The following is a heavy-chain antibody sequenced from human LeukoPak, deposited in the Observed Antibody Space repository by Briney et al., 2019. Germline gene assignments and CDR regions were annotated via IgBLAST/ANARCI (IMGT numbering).Heavy chain of an antibody. J-gene: IGHJ4*02. V-gene: IGHV4-34*01. CDR2: INDSGTT. Sequence: SETLSLTCTVSGDSISSYYWSWIRQPPGKGLEWIGEINDSGTTNYNPSLKSRVTISVDTSKNQLSLKLSSVTAADTALYYCARGRVTTTSVTSYWGQGTLVIVSS. CDR1: GDSISSYY. CDR3: ARGRVTTTSVTSY. D-gene: IGHD2/OR15-2a*01.